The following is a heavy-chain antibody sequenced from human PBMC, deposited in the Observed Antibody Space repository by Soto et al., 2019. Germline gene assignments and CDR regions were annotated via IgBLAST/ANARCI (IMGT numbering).Heavy chain of an antibody. Sequence: QVQLVQSGAEVKKPGASVKVSCKASGYTFTSYAMHWVRQAPGQRLEWMGWINAGNGNTKYSQKFQGRVTITRDTSASTAYMELSSLRSEDTAVYYCAGAEVGSSWYSAYYYGMDVWGQGTTVTVSS. D-gene: IGHD6-13*01. CDR1: GYTFTSYA. J-gene: IGHJ6*02. V-gene: IGHV1-3*01. CDR2: INAGNGNT. CDR3: AGAEVGSSWYSAYYYGMDV.